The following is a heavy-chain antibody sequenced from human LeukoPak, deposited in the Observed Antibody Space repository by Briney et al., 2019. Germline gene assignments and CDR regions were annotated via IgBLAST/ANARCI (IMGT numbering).Heavy chain of an antibody. CDR3: ARAGIAVSATPYFDY. CDR1: GGSFSGYY. CDR2: INHSGST. Sequence: SETLSLTCAVYGGSFSGYYWSWIRQPPGKGLEWIGEINHSGSTNYNPSLKSRVTISVDTSKNQFSLKLSSVTVADTAVYYCARAGIAVSATPYFDYRGQGTLVTVSS. J-gene: IGHJ4*02. D-gene: IGHD6-19*01. V-gene: IGHV4-34*01.